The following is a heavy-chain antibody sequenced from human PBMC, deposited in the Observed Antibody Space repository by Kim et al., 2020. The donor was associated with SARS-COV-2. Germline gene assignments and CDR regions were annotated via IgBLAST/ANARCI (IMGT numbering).Heavy chain of an antibody. CDR1: GFTFSSYA. J-gene: IGHJ6*02. V-gene: IGHV3-23*01. CDR2: ISGSGGST. D-gene: IGHD3-16*01. CDR3: AKTLYGYYYYGMDV. Sequence: GGSLRLSCTASGFTFSSYAMTWVRQAPGKGLEWVSAISGSGGSTYYADSVKGRFTISRDNSKNTLYLQMTSLRAEDTAVYYCAKTLYGYYYYGMDVWGQGTTVTVSS.